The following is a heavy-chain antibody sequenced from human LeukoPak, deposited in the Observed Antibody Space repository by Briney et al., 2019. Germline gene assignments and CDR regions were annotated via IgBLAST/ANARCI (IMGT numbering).Heavy chain of an antibody. CDR3: ARDGRDRYYFDY. CDR2: IYYSGST. D-gene: IGHD2-15*01. Sequence: PSETLSLTCTVSGGSISSSSYYWGWIRQPPGKGLEWIGSIYYSGSTYYNPSLKSRVTISVDTSKNQFSLKLSSVTAADTAVYYCARDGRDRYYFDYWGQGTLVTVSS. V-gene: IGHV4-39*07. CDR1: GGSISSSSYY. J-gene: IGHJ4*02.